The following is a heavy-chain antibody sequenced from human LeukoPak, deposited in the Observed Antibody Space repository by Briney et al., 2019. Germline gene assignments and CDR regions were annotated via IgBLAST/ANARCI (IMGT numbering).Heavy chain of an antibody. CDR1: GGSFSGYY. D-gene: IGHD3-9*01. J-gene: IGHJ4*02. V-gene: IGHV4-34*01. CDR2: INHSGST. CDR3: AKSMDILTGYLWSLDY. Sequence: SETLSLTCAVYGGSFSGYYWSWIRQPPGKGLEWIGEINHSGSTNYNPSLKSRVTISVDTSKNQFSLKLSSVTAADTAVYYCAKSMDILTGYLWSLDYWGQGTLVTVSS.